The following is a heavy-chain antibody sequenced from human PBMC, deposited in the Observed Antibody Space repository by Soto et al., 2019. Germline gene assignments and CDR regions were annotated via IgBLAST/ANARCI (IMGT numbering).Heavy chain of an antibody. V-gene: IGHV4-39*01. CDR2: ISYSGNT. Sequence: QLQLQESGPGLVKPSETLSLTCTVSGGSISSSSYYWGWIRQPPGKGLEWIGSISYSGNTYYNPSLKGRVTISVDTSKNQFSLTLNSVTAADTAVYYCVRASITSQYGAGDFDYWGQGTLVTVSS. D-gene: IGHD2-2*01. CDR1: GGSISSSSYY. J-gene: IGHJ4*02. CDR3: VRASITSQYGAGDFDY.